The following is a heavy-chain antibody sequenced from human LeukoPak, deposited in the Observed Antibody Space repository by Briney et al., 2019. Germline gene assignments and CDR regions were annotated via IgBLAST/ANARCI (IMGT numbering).Heavy chain of an antibody. CDR2: TNHSGST. V-gene: IGHV4-34*01. D-gene: IGHD6-19*01. J-gene: IGHJ4*02. Sequence: SETLSLTCAVYGGPFSGYYWSWIRQPPGKGLEWIGETNHSGSTNYNPSLKSRVTISVDTSKNQFSLKLSSVTAADTAVYYCARGRIAVAGTRGIYFDYWGQGTLVTVSS. CDR1: GGPFSGYY. CDR3: ARGRIAVAGTRGIYFDY.